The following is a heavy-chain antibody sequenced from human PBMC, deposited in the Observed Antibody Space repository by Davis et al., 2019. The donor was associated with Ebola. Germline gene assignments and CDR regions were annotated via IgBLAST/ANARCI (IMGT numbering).Heavy chain of an antibody. Sequence: GESLKISCAASGFIFRNYVMSWVRQAPGKGLEWVSTLGTSADTYYADSVKGRFTISRDNSRNTLYLQMNSLRAEDTAVYYCAKDRIVGATYIPTDYWGQGTLVTVSS. V-gene: IGHV3-23*01. CDR3: AKDRIVGATYIPTDY. D-gene: IGHD1-26*01. CDR1: GFIFRNYV. CDR2: LGTSADT. J-gene: IGHJ4*02.